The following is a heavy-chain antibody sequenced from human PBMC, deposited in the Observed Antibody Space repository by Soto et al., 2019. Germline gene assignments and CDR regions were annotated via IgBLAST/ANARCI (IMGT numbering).Heavy chain of an antibody. CDR1: GFTFSSSG. CDR2: ISYDGGDK. J-gene: IGHJ4*02. D-gene: IGHD1-26*01. CDR3: AKDQGWVNYFDY. Sequence: QVQLVESGGGVVQPGRSLRLSCAASGFTFSSSGMHWVRQAPGKGLEWVSVISYDGGDKYYADSVKGRFTISRDNSKNTLYLQMDSLSAEDTAVYYCAKDQGWVNYFDYWGQGTLVTVSS. V-gene: IGHV3-30*18.